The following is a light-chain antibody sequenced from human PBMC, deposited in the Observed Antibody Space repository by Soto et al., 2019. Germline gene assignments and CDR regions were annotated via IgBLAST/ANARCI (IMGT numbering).Light chain of an antibody. Sequence: DIQMTQSPSTLSASVGDRVTITCRASQSISSWLAWYQQKPGKAPKLLIYKASSLDSGVPSSFSRSGYGTEFTLTISSLQPDDFATYYCQQYNSYPLTFGGGTKVQIK. CDR3: QQYNSYPLT. CDR1: QSISSW. V-gene: IGKV1-5*03. J-gene: IGKJ4*01. CDR2: KAS.